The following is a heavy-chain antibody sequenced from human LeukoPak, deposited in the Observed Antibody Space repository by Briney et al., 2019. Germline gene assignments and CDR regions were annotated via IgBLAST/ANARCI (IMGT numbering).Heavy chain of an antibody. CDR2: IVVGSGNT. Sequence: SVKVSCKASGFTFTSSAMQWVRQARGQRLEWIGWIVVGSGNTNYAQKFQERVTITWDMSTSTAYMELSSLRSEDSAVYYCAAVSLGSSSWYSLDYWGQGTLVTVSS. CDR3: AAVSLGSSSWYSLDY. D-gene: IGHD6-13*01. V-gene: IGHV1-58*02. CDR1: GFTFTSSA. J-gene: IGHJ4*02.